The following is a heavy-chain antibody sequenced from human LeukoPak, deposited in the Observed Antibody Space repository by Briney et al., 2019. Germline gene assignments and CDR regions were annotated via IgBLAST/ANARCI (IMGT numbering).Heavy chain of an antibody. J-gene: IGHJ3*02. Sequence: GALRLSCAASGFTVSSNYMSWVRQAPGKGLEWVSVIYSGGSTYYADSVKGRFTISRDNSKNTLYLQMNSLRAEDTAVYYCARDLSSSWYREDAFDIWGQGTMVTVSS. CDR2: IYSGGST. D-gene: IGHD6-13*01. CDR1: GFTVSSNY. V-gene: IGHV3-66*01. CDR3: ARDLSSSWYREDAFDI.